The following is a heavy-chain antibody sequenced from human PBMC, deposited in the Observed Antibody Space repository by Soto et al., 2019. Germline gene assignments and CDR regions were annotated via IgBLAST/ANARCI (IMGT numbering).Heavy chain of an antibody. CDR2: VDPRDSYS. J-gene: IGHJ5*02. Sequence: PGESLKISCKTSGYNFTNYWVNWVRQRPGKGLEWMGRVDPRDSYSSYGPSFQGHVTISVDTSITTAYLQWSSLEASDTAMYYCARHAPPSCKDGVCQKSGWFDPWGQGTLVTVSS. CDR3: ARHAPPSCKDGVCQKSGWFDP. CDR1: GYNFTNYW. D-gene: IGHD2-8*01. V-gene: IGHV5-10-1*01.